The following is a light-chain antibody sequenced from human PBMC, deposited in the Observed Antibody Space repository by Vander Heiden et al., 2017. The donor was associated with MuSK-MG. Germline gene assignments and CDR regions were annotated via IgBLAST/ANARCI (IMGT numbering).Light chain of an antibody. V-gene: IGKV1-5*03. J-gene: IGKJ2*01. Sequence: DIQMTQSPSTLSASVGDRVTITCRASQSISSWLAWYQQKPGKAPKLLIYKASSFESGVPSRFRRRGSGTEFTLTMRSLQPDDFATYYCQQDYGYSYTFGQGTKVXIK. CDR1: QSISSW. CDR3: QQDYGYSYT. CDR2: KAS.